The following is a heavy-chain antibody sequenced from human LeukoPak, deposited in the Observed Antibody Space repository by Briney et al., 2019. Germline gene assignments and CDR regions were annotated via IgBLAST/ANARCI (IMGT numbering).Heavy chain of an antibody. CDR3: ARATYYYDSSGPPDAFDI. V-gene: IGHV3-23*01. Sequence: GGSLRLSCAASGFTFSSYAMSWVRQAPGKGLEWVSAISGSGGSTYYADSVKGRFTISRDNSKNTLYLQMNSLRAEDTAVYYCARATYYYDSSGPPDAFDIWGQGTMVTVSS. CDR2: ISGSGGST. CDR1: GFTFSSYA. J-gene: IGHJ3*02. D-gene: IGHD3-22*01.